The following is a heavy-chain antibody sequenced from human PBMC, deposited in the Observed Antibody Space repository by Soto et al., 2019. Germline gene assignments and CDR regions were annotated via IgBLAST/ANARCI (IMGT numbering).Heavy chain of an antibody. CDR2: ISSNNNYP. CDR1: GFTFSDYY. CDR3: ARSPGAAMVRPYYYYGMDV. V-gene: IGHV3-11*06. D-gene: IGHD5-18*01. Sequence: QVQLVESGGGLVKPGGSLRLSCAASGFTFSDYYMTWIRQAPGKGLEWVSYISSNNNYPYYADFVKGRFTISRDNSKNTLYLQMNSLRAEDTAVYYCARSPGAAMVRPYYYYGMDVWGQGTTVTVSS. J-gene: IGHJ6*02.